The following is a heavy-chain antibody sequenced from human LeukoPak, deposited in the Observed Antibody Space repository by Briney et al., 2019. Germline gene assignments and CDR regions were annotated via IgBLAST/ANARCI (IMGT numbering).Heavy chain of an antibody. CDR3: ARQYCGGDCYNP. D-gene: IGHD2-21*02. V-gene: IGHV1-2*02. CDR2: INPSTGGT. Sequence: ASVKVSCKASGYTFTTYYMHWVRQAPGQGLKWMGWINPSTGGTKYAENFQGRVTMTRDTSITTAYMELSRLTSDDTGVYYCARQYCGGDCYNPWGQGTLVIVAS. CDR1: GYTFTTYY. J-gene: IGHJ5*02.